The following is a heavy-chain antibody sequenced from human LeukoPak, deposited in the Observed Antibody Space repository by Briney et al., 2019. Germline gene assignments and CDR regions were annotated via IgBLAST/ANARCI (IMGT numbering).Heavy chain of an antibody. Sequence: SETLSLICTVSGGSVSSYYWSWIRQPAGKGLEWIGRIHTSGSNNHNPSLKSRVTMSVDTSKNQFSLKLSSVTAADTAVYYCARISYGSTVVTPGDAFDIWGQGTMVTVSS. CDR1: GGSVSSYY. D-gene: IGHD4-23*01. J-gene: IGHJ3*02. V-gene: IGHV4-4*07. CDR2: IHTSGSN. CDR3: ARISYGSTVVTPGDAFDI.